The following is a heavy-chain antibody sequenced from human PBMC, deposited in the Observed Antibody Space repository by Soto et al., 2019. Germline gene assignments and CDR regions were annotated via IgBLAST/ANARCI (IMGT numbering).Heavy chain of an antibody. Sequence: QVQLQESGPGLVKPSQTLSLTCTVSGGSVSSGDYYWHWIRQPPGKGLEWIGFIYYSGSTYYNPSLKSRVTISVDTSKNQFSLKLSSVTAADTAMYYCATRFITMITPFDYWGQGTLVTVSS. D-gene: IGHD3-22*01. J-gene: IGHJ4*02. CDR2: IYYSGST. CDR1: GGSVSSGDYY. V-gene: IGHV4-30-4*01. CDR3: ATRFITMITPFDY.